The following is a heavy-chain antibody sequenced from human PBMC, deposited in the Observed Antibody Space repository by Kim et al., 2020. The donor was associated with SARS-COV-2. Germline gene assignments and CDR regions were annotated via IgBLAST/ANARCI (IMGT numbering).Heavy chain of an antibody. Sequence: GGSLRLSCVASGFTFSNYWMHWVRQAPGKWLVWVSQIKTDGTVAYYADSVKGRFTISRDNAKNTLYLQMNSLRADDTAVYYCTRGDTYAFDIWGQGTTLTVSS. CDR3: TRGDTYAFDI. V-gene: IGHV3-74*01. D-gene: IGHD2-21*01. CDR1: GFTFSNYW. CDR2: IKTDGTVA. J-gene: IGHJ3*02.